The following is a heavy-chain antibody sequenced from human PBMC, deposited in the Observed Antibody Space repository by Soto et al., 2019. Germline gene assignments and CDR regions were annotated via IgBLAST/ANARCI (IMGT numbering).Heavy chain of an antibody. CDR2: ISESGGT. J-gene: IGHJ1*01. V-gene: IGHV4-59*01. D-gene: IGHD2-2*01. CDR3: ARSPGEYQLLVGEYFQY. CDR1: GGFISIYY. Sequence: PSETLSLTCTVSGGFISIYYWSWIRQPPGKPLEWIGHISESGGTNYNPSLRDRVTISVDPSTNQFSLKLTSVTAADTAVYYCARSPGEYQLLVGEYFQYWXQGTLVTVSS.